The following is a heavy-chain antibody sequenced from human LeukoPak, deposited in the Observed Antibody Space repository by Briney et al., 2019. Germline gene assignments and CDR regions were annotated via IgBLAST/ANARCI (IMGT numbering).Heavy chain of an antibody. D-gene: IGHD3-22*01. V-gene: IGHV3-53*01. J-gene: IGHJ4*02. Sequence: GGSLRLSCAASGFTVSSNYMTWVRQAPGKGLEWVSVIYSGGSTYYADSVKGRFTISRDNSKNTLYLQMNSLRAEDTAVYYCAKNAVPYYDSSGAFDYWGQGTLVTVSS. CDR2: IYSGGST. CDR3: AKNAVPYYDSSGAFDY. CDR1: GFTVSSNY.